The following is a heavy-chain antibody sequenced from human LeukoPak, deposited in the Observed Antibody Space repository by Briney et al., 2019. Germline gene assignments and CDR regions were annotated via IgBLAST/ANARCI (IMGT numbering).Heavy chain of an antibody. V-gene: IGHV3-23*01. D-gene: IGHD2-15*01. Sequence: TGGSVRLSCAASGYLCCSYAVSWARHARGKALVWLSAISGSGGSRYYADSVKVRFTISIDNSKNTLYLQMNSLRAEDTAVYYCAKDVLRCSGGSCYSRVAEYFQHWGQGTLVTVSS. J-gene: IGHJ1*01. CDR1: GYLCCSYA. CDR3: AKDVLRCSGGSCYSRVAEYFQH. CDR2: ISGSGGSR.